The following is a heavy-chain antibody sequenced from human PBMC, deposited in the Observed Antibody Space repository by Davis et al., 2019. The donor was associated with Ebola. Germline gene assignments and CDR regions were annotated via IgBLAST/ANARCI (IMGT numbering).Heavy chain of an antibody. D-gene: IGHD6-13*01. J-gene: IGHJ4*02. CDR2: MNPNSGNT. V-gene: IGHV1-8*01. Sequence: ASVKVSCKASGYTFSSHDINRVRQATGQGLEWMGWMNPNSGNTGYAQKFQGRVTMTRDTSTGTVYMELSSLRSEDTAVYYCARDGTLGYWGQGTLVTVSS. CDR3: ARDGTLGY. CDR1: GYTFSSHD.